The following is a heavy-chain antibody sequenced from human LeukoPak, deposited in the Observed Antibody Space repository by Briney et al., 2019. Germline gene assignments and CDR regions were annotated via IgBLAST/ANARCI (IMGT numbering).Heavy chain of an antibody. CDR1: GGSISSHY. CDR3: VSGYFDWLLEFDY. D-gene: IGHD3-9*01. Sequence: PSETLSLTCTVSGGSISSHYWSWIRQPPGKGLEWIGYIYYSGSTNYNPSLKSRVTISVDTSKNQFSLKLSSVTAADTAVYYCVSGYFDWLLEFDYWGQGTLVTVPS. CDR2: IYYSGST. J-gene: IGHJ4*02. V-gene: IGHV4-59*11.